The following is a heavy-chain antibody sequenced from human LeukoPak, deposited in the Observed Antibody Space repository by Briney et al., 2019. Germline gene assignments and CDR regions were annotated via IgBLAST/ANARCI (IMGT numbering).Heavy chain of an antibody. CDR2: ISYDGSNK. D-gene: IGHD1-26*01. CDR1: GFTFSSYG. Sequence: GGSLRLTCAASGFTFSSYGMHWVRQAPGKGLEWVAVISYDGSNKYYADSVKGRFTISRDNSKNTLYLQMNSLRAEDTAVYYCAKGSGSYLFDYWGQGTLVTVSS. J-gene: IGHJ4*02. CDR3: AKGSGSYLFDY. V-gene: IGHV3-30*18.